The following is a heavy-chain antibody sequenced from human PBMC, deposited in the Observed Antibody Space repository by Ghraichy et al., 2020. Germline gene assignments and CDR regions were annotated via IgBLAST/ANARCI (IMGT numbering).Heavy chain of an antibody. Sequence: GGSLRLSGAASGFTFSNYAIHWVRQAPGKGLEWVAGILHDGSNKYYIDSVKGRFTTSRDNSKNTLYLQMDSLRAEDTAVYYCLRGGEYAYWGQGILVTVSS. CDR3: LRGGEYAY. D-gene: IGHD4-17*01. V-gene: IGHV3-30*04. J-gene: IGHJ4*02. CDR2: ILHDGSNK. CDR1: GFTFSNYA.